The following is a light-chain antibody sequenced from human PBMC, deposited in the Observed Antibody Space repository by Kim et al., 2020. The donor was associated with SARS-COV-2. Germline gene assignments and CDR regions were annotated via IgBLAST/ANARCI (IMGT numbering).Light chain of an antibody. CDR2: DVS. CDR3: SSYENNRSWV. V-gene: IGLV2-14*04. J-gene: IGLJ3*02. CDR1: SSDIGGYNY. Sequence: GQSITTSCNGTSSDIGGYNYVSWYRQEPGKAPKLMIYDVSKRPSGVSNRLSGSKSGTTASLTISGLQAEDEADYFCSSYENNRSWVFGGGTKVTVL.